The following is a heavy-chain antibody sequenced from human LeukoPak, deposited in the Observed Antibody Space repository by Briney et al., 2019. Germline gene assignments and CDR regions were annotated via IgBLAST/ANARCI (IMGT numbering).Heavy chain of an antibody. D-gene: IGHD2-2*01. CDR1: GYSFTNYW. J-gene: IGHJ4*02. CDR3: AGALLGYCSSTSCPFDY. CDR2: IYPGDSDT. V-gene: IGHV5-51*01. Sequence: GESLKISCKGSGYSFTNYWIGWVRQMPGKGLEWMGIIYPGDSDTRYSPSFQGQVTISVDKSISTAYLQWSSLKASDTAMYYCAGALLGYCSSTSCPFDYWGQGTLVTVSS.